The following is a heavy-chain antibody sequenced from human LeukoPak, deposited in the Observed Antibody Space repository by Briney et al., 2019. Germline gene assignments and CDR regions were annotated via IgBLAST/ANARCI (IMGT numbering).Heavy chain of an antibody. Sequence: PGGSLRLSCAASGFTFSTYAMSWVRQSPGKGLVRVSAISTSGDNTYYAGSVKGRFTISRDNSKNTLYLQINSLRVEDTAIYYCAKERSAVTTGLFDSWGQGTLVTVSS. CDR2: ISTSGDNT. V-gene: IGHV3-23*01. CDR3: AKERSAVTTGLFDS. CDR1: GFTFSTYA. J-gene: IGHJ4*02. D-gene: IGHD4-17*01.